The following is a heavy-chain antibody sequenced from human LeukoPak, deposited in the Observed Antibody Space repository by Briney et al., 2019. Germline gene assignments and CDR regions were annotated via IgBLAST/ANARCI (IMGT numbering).Heavy chain of an antibody. CDR3: ARDYSTVTTFFDY. J-gene: IGHJ4*02. D-gene: IGHD4-17*01. Sequence: GGSLRLSCAASGFTFSSYWMSWVRQAPGKGLEWVSYISSSSSTIYYADSVKGRFTISRDNAKNSLYLQMNSLRAEDTAVYYCARDYSTVTTFFDYWGQGTLVTVSS. V-gene: IGHV3-48*01. CDR1: GFTFSSYW. CDR2: ISSSSSTI.